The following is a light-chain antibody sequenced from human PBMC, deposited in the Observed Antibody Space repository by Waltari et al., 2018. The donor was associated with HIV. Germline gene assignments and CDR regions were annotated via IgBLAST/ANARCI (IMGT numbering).Light chain of an antibody. CDR1: SSNIGSNN. CDR3: AAWDDILNGPWV. J-gene: IGLJ3*02. V-gene: IGLV1-44*01. Sequence: QSVLTQPPSASGTPGPRVTISCSGSSSNIGSNNVNWYQQLPETGTHLLINSNNPRPSWVPVRFSGSKSGTSDSLAIIGLQSEDESDYYCAAWDDILNGPWVFGGGTKLTVL. CDR2: SNN.